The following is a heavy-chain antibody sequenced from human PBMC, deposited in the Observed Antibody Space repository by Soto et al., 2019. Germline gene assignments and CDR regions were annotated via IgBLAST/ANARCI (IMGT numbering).Heavy chain of an antibody. CDR2: IYYSGST. CDR3: ARVRPAYFDL. D-gene: IGHD2-2*01. V-gene: IGHV4-30-4*01. Sequence: QVQLQESGPGLVKPSQTLSLTCTVSGGSISSGDYYCSWIRQPPGKGLEWIGYIYYSGSTSYNPSLKSRVTIAVDTSKNQFSLKLSSVTAADTAVYYCARVRPAYFDLWGRGTLVTVSS. CDR1: GGSISSGDYY. J-gene: IGHJ2*01.